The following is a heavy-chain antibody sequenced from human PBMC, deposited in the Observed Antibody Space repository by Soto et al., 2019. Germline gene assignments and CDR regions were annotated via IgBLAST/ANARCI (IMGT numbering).Heavy chain of an antibody. CDR1: GGSVSANSYY. CDR3: ARGFLHMGYSSSAGCWFDP. Sequence: PSETLSLTCTVSGGSVSANSYYWNWIRLPPGKGLEWIGHIYYSGSTYYSPSLKSRVTISVDTPKNQFSLKLSSVTAADTAVYYCARGFLHMGYSSSAGCWFDPWGQGTLVTVSS. V-gene: IGHV4-30-4*08. D-gene: IGHD6-13*01. CDR2: IYYSGST. J-gene: IGHJ5*02.